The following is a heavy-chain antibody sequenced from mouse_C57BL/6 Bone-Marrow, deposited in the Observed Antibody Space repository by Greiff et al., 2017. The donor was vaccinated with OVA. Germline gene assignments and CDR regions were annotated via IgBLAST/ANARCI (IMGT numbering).Heavy chain of an antibody. J-gene: IGHJ2*01. Sequence: EVMLVESGEGLVKPGGSLKLSCAASGFTFSSYAMSWVRQTPEKRLEWVAYISSGGDYIYYADTVKGRFTISRDNARNTLYLQMSRLKSEDTAMYYCTRDVVYFDYWGQGTTLTVSS. CDR3: TRDVVYFDY. D-gene: IGHD1-1*02. CDR2: ISSGGDYI. V-gene: IGHV5-9-1*02. CDR1: GFTFSSYA.